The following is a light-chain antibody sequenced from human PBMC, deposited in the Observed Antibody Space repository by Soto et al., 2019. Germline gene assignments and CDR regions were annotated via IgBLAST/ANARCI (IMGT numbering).Light chain of an antibody. CDR2: GTS. Sequence: ENVFTQSPGTLSLSPGEISTLSCRASQSVSSYSLAWYQQKPGQAPRLVMYGTSNRATGIPDRFSGSGSGTDFTLTISRLEPEDFAVYYCQQYDSSPRTFGQGTKVDIK. J-gene: IGKJ1*01. V-gene: IGKV3-20*01. CDR3: QQYDSSPRT. CDR1: QSVSSYS.